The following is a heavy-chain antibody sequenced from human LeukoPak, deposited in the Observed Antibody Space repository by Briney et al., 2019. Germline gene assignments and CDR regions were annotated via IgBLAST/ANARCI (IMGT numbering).Heavy chain of an antibody. D-gene: IGHD5-18*01. CDR1: AASITSEY. CDR3: ARGGYGYSES. J-gene: IGHJ4*02. Sequence: SETLSLTCTVSAASITSEYWNWIRQPPGKEPEWIGYIHDIGSTYYNPSLQSRVSISVDTSQDQSSLNLTSVTAADTAVYYCARGGYGYSESWGQGTLVTVSS. CDR2: IHDIGST. V-gene: IGHV4-59*01.